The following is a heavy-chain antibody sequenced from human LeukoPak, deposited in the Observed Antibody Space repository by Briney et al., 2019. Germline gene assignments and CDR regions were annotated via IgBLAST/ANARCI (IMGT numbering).Heavy chain of an antibody. CDR2: INHSGST. V-gene: IGHV4-34*01. CDR3: ARGPPPPPIAAAGESSTDAFNI. Sequence: PSETLSLTCAVYGGSFSGYYWSWIRQPPGKGLEWIGEINHSGSTNYNPSLKSRVTISVDTSKNQFSLKLSSVTAADTAVYYCARGPPPPPIAAAGESSTDAFNIWGQGTMVTVSS. D-gene: IGHD6-13*01. CDR1: GGSFSGYY. J-gene: IGHJ3*02.